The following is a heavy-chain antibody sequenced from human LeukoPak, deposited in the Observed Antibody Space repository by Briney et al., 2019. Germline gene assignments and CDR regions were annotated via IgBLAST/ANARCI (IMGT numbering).Heavy chain of an antibody. Sequence: GGSLRLSCAASGFTFSSYSMNWVRQAPGKGLEWVSSISSSSSYIYYADSVKGRFTISRDNAKNSLYLQMNSLRAGDTAVYYCARARGSGSYPYYFDYWGQGTLVTVSS. CDR1: GFTFSSYS. D-gene: IGHD3-10*01. J-gene: IGHJ4*02. V-gene: IGHV3-21*01. CDR2: ISSSSSYI. CDR3: ARARGSGSYPYYFDY.